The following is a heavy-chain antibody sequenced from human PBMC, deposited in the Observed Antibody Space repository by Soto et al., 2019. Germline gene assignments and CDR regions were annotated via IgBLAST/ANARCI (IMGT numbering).Heavy chain of an antibody. V-gene: IGHV4-30-2*01. CDR3: AAGGGLPRYY. J-gene: IGHJ4*02. CDR1: GGSISSGGYS. D-gene: IGHD5-12*01. CDR2: IYHSGST. Sequence: QLQLQESGSGLVKPSQTLSLTCAVSGGSISSGGYSWSWIRQPPGKGLEWIGYIYHSGSTCYNPPSRSRVTSSVDRAKSQCSLKLSSVTAGDTAVYYCAAGGGLPRYYWGQGSLVTVSS.